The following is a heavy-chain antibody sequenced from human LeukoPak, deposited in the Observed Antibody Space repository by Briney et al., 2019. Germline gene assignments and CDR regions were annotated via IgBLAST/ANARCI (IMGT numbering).Heavy chain of an antibody. Sequence: PSQTLSLTCAISGDNVSSNSVARNWIRQSPSRGLEWLGRTYFRSKWSYDYAVAVESRIFITPDTSKNQFSLHLNSVTPEDTAVYYCAREVDLLVVTGVNFDYWGQGTLVTVSS. D-gene: IGHD2-21*02. CDR1: GDNVSSNSVA. CDR3: AREVDLLVVTGVNFDY. J-gene: IGHJ4*02. V-gene: IGHV6-1*01. CDR2: TYFRSKWSY.